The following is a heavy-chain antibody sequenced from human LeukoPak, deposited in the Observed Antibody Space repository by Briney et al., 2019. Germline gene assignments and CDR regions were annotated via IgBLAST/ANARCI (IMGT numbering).Heavy chain of an antibody. J-gene: IGHJ4*02. CDR3: ARHGVYSSSWTDY. CDR2: ISGSGGST. CDR1: GFTFSSYA. D-gene: IGHD6-13*01. Sequence: GGSLRLSCAASGFTFSSYAMSWVRQAPGKGLEWVSAISGSGGSTYYADSVKGRFTISRDNSKNTLYLQMNSLKASDTAMYYCARHGVYSSSWTDYWGQGTLVTVSS. V-gene: IGHV3-23*01.